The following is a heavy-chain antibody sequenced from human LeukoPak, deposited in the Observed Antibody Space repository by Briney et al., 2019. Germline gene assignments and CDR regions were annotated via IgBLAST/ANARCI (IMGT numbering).Heavy chain of an antibody. CDR3: ARGSIVGATTPFDY. CDR2: ISAYNGNT. Sequence: ASVKVSCKASGYTFTSYGISWVPQAPGQGLEWMGWISAYNGNTNYAQKLQGRVTMTTDTSTSTAYMELRSLRSDDTAVHYCARGSIVGATTPFDYWGQGTLVTVSS. D-gene: IGHD1-26*01. V-gene: IGHV1-18*01. CDR1: GYTFTSYG. J-gene: IGHJ4*02.